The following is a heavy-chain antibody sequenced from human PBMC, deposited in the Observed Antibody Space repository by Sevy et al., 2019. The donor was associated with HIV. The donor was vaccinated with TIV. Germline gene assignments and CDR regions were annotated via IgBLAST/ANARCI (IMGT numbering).Heavy chain of an antibody. Sequence: GGSLRLSCAASGFTFSSHWLSWIRQAPGKGLEWVANIKQDGGQKYYVDSVKGRFTISRDNAKNSLFLEMNSLRAEDTAVYYCAGVLVVGGYTSGSYYSYIMDVWGQGTTVTVSS. CDR3: AGVLVVGGYTSGSYYSYIMDV. D-gene: IGHD5-18*01. V-gene: IGHV3-7*01. CDR1: GFTFSSHW. J-gene: IGHJ6*02. CDR2: IKQDGGQK.